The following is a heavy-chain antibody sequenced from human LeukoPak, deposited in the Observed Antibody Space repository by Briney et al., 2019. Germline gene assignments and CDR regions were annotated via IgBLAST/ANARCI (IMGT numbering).Heavy chain of an antibody. D-gene: IGHD5-12*01. CDR1: GFTFSSYG. CDR3: AKDRVARSHFDY. J-gene: IGHJ4*02. CDR2: IRYDGSNK. Sequence: GGSLRLSCAASGFTFSSYGMHWVRQAPGKGLEWVAFIRYDGSNKYYADSVKGRFTISRDNSKNTLYLQMNSLRAEDTAVYYCAKDRVARSHFDYWGQGTLVTVSS. V-gene: IGHV3-30*02.